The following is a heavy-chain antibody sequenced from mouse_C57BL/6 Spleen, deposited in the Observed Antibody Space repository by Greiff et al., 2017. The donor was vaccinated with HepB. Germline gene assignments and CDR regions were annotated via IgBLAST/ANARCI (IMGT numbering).Heavy chain of an antibody. J-gene: IGHJ2*01. CDR1: GYTFTDYE. V-gene: IGHV1-15*01. Sequence: PVQQSGAELVRPGASVTLSCKASGYTFTDYEMHWVKQTPVHGLEWIGAIDPETGGTAYNQKFKGKAILTADKSSSTAYMELRSLTSEDSAVYYCTRGGYWGQGTTLTVSS. CDR3: TRGGY. CDR2: IDPETGGT.